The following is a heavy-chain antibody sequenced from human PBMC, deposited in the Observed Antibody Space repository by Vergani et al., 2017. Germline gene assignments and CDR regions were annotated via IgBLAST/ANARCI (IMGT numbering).Heavy chain of an antibody. CDR1: GFTFSSYS. D-gene: IGHD2-2*01. CDR3: ARGGGDIVVVPGY. J-gene: IGHJ4*02. V-gene: IGHV3-21*01. CDR2: ISSSSSYI. Sequence: EVQLVESGGGLVKPGGSLRLSCAASGFTFSSYSMNWVRQAPGKGLEWVSSISSSSSYIYYADSVKGRFTISRDNAKNSLYLQMNSLRAEETAVDYCARGGGDIVVVPGYWGQGTLVTVSS.